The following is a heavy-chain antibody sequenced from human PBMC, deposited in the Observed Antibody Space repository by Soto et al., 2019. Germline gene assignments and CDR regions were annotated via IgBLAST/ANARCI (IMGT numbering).Heavy chain of an antibody. Sequence: SETLSLTCAVYGGSFSGYYWSWIRQPPGKGLEWIGEINHSGSTNYNPSLKSRVTISVDTSKNQFSLKLSSVTAADTAVYYCARTARFLEWFTPRYYYYYGMDVWGQGTTVT. J-gene: IGHJ6*02. D-gene: IGHD3-3*01. V-gene: IGHV4-34*01. CDR1: GGSFSGYY. CDR2: INHSGST. CDR3: ARTARFLEWFTPRYYYYYGMDV.